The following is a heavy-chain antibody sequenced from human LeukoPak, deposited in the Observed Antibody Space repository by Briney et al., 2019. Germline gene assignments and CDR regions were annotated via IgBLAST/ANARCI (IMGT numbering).Heavy chain of an antibody. CDR3: AVESGSSSDMDV. CDR1: GGSFSGYY. J-gene: IGHJ6*03. V-gene: IGHV4-34*01. D-gene: IGHD6-13*01. Sequence: SETLSLTCAVYGGSFSGYYWSWIRQPPGKGLEWIGEINHSGSTNYNPSLKSRVTISVDTSKNQFSLKLSSVTAADTAVYYCAVESGSSSDMDVWGKGTTVTVSS. CDR2: INHSGST.